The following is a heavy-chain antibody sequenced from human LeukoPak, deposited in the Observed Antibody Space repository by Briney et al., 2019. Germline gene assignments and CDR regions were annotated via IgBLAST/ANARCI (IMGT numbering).Heavy chain of an antibody. CDR2: INRNSGGS. D-gene: IGHD3-10*01. J-gene: IGHJ4*02. CDR3: ARDRDYGSGIFDY. Sequence: ASLKDSCKASGYTFTGYYMHRVPQAPGQRLECLGWINRNSGGSNYAQKFQGRVTMTRDTSISTAYMELNRLRSDDTAVYYCARDRDYGSGIFDYWGPGTLVTVSS. CDR1: GYTFTGYY. V-gene: IGHV1-2*02.